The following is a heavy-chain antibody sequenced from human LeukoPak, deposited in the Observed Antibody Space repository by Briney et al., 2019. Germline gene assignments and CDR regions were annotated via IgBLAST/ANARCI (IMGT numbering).Heavy chain of an antibody. CDR2: INANSGGT. CDR3: ARDSSGWYGRGYYFDY. J-gene: IGHJ4*02. V-gene: IGHV1-2*02. Sequence: ASVKVSCKASGYTFTGYYMHWVRQAPGQGLEWMGWINANSGGTNYAQKFQGRVTMTRDTSISTAYMELSRLRSDDTAVYYCARDSSGWYGRGYYFDYWGQGTLVTVSS. D-gene: IGHD6-19*01. CDR1: GYTFTGYY.